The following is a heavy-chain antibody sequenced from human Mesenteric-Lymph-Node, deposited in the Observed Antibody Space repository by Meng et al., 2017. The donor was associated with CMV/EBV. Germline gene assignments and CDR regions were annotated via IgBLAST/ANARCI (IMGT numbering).Heavy chain of an antibody. D-gene: IGHD1-26*01. CDR2: IRYDGSNK. CDR1: GFTFSSYG. V-gene: IGHV3-30*02. J-gene: IGHJ4*02. Sequence: GESLKISCAASGFTFSSYGMHWVRQAPGKGLEWVAFIRYDGSNKYYADSVKGRFTISRDNAKNSLYLQMDSLRVEDTAVYYCARDRLEGSYSGPGYWGQGTLVTVSS. CDR3: ARDRLEGSYSGPGY.